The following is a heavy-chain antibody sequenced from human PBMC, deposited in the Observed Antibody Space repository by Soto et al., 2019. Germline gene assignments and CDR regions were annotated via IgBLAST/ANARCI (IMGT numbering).Heavy chain of an antibody. V-gene: IGHV4-31*03. CDR3: ARDAIYDNSGYYIHAFDY. D-gene: IGHD3-22*01. CDR1: GGSINSGGYY. Sequence: QVQLQESGPGLVKPSQTLSLTCTVSGGSINSGGYYRSWIRQLPGKCLEWIGYLYYSRSTYYNPSLMSRVTTPVDTSNNPFFLKLSSVTAADPAVYYCARDAIYDNSGYYIHAFDYWGQGTLVTVSS. CDR2: LYYSRST. J-gene: IGHJ4*02.